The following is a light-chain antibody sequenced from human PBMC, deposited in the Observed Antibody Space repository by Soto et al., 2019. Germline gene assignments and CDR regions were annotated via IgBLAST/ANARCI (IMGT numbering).Light chain of an antibody. V-gene: IGKV3-20*01. CDR3: KQYGSSPRYT. Sequence: IVLTQSPGTLSLSPGERATLSCRASQSVSSSYLAWYQQKPGQAPRLLIYGASSRATGIPDRFSGSGSGTDFTLTIRRLEPEDFAVYYCKQYGSSPRYTFGQGTNLEIK. CDR2: GAS. J-gene: IGKJ2*01. CDR1: QSVSSSY.